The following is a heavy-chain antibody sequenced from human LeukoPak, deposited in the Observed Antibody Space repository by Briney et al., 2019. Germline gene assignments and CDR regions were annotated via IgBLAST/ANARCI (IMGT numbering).Heavy chain of an antibody. J-gene: IGHJ1*01. CDR1: GFTFSSYS. V-gene: IGHV3-21*01. Sequence: GGSLRLSCATSGFTFSSYSMNWVRQAPGKGLEWVSSISSSSSYIYYADSAKGRFTISRDNSKNTLYLQMNSLRAEDTAVYYCARGRYCSSTSCQEYFQHWGQGTLVTVSS. D-gene: IGHD2-2*01. CDR2: ISSSSSYI. CDR3: ARGRYCSSTSCQEYFQH.